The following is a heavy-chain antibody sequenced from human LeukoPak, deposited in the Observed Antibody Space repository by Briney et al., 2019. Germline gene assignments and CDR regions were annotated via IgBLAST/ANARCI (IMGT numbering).Heavy chain of an antibody. Sequence: GGSLRLSCAAAGFTFSNYWMHWVRQAPGKGQVWVSRIKSDGRTNYADSVKGRFTISRDNAKNTVSLQMNSLRAEDTGVYYCARAPSEIGGYYPEYFRHWGQGTLVTVSS. V-gene: IGHV3-74*01. D-gene: IGHD3-22*01. J-gene: IGHJ1*01. CDR1: GFTFSNYW. CDR3: ARAPSEIGGYYPEYFRH. CDR2: IKSDGRT.